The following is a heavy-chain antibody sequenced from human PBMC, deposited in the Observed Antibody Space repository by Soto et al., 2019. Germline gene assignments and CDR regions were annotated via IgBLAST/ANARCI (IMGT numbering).Heavy chain of an antibody. D-gene: IGHD4-4*01. CDR3: ARQVTTSWFDP. Sequence: EVQLVQSGTEVKKPGESLKISCKGSGYSFTKYWIAWVRQMPGKGLEWMGFIYPGDSDTTYSPPFQDQVTMSADKSISTAYLHWSRLKASDTAMYYCARQVTTSWFDPWGQGTLVTVSS. J-gene: IGHJ5*02. CDR1: GYSFTKYW. V-gene: IGHV5-51*01. CDR2: IYPGDSDT.